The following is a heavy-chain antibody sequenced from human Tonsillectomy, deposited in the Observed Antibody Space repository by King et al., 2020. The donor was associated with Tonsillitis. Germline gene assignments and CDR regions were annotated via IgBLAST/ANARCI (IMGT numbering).Heavy chain of an antibody. CDR3: AKDGLPSKAARPWYFDL. CDR2: IIGSGGST. D-gene: IGHD6-6*01. V-gene: IGHV3-23*04. CDR1: RFTFSSYA. Sequence: VQLVESGGGLVQPGGSLRLSCAASRFTFSSYAMSWVRQAPGKGLEWVSGIIGSGGSTYYADSLKGRFTISRDNSKNTLYLQMNSLRAEDRAVYYCAKDGLPSKAARPWYFDLWGRGTLVTVSS. J-gene: IGHJ2*01.